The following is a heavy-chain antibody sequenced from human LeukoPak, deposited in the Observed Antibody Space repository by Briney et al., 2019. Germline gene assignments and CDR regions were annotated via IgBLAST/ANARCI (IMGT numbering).Heavy chain of an antibody. D-gene: IGHD3-3*01. Sequence: GGSLRLSCAAPGFTFDDYGMSWVRQAPGKGLEWVSSISSSSSYIYYADSVKGRFTISRDNAKNSLYLQMNSLRAEDTAVYYCARVITIVDDFWSGYRSDPLDYWGQGTLVTVSS. CDR3: ARVITIVDDFWSGYRSDPLDY. V-gene: IGHV3-21*01. CDR2: ISSSSSYI. CDR1: GFTFDDYG. J-gene: IGHJ4*02.